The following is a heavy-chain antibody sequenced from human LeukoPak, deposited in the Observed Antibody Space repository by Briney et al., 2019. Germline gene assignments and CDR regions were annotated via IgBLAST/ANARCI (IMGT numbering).Heavy chain of an antibody. Sequence: PGGSLRLPCAASGFTFSSYAMSWVRQAPGKGLEWVSGISARGANTYYADSVKGRFTISRDNSKNTLFLQMNSLRGEDTAVYYCATETGDSPDYWGQGTLVTVSS. CDR2: ISARGANT. CDR1: GFTFSSYA. J-gene: IGHJ4*02. CDR3: ATETGDSPDY. D-gene: IGHD3-10*01. V-gene: IGHV3-23*01.